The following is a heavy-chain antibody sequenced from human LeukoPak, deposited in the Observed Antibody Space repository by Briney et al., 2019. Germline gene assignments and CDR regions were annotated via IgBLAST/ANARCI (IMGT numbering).Heavy chain of an antibody. V-gene: IGHV1-2*04. Sequence: ASVKGSCKASGYTFTGYYMHWGRQAPGQGLEWMGWINPNSGGTNYAQKFQGWVTMTRDTSISTAYMELSRLRSDDTAVYYCARGKYDILTGYYEPVDYWGQGTLVTVSS. CDR2: INPNSGGT. J-gene: IGHJ4*02. CDR1: GYTFTGYY. D-gene: IGHD3-9*01. CDR3: ARGKYDILTGYYEPVDY.